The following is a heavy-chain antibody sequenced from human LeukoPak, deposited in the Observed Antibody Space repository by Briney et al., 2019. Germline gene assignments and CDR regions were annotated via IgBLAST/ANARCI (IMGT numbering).Heavy chain of an antibody. CDR3: ARAGIAARPTVNWFDP. J-gene: IGHJ5*02. CDR1: GYTFTSYD. V-gene: IGHV1-8*01. CDR2: MNPNSGNT. D-gene: IGHD6-6*01. Sequence: ASVKVSCKASGYTFTSYDINWVRQATGQGLEWMGWMNPNSGNTGYAQKFQGRVTMTRNTSISTAYMELSSLRSEDTAVYYCARAGIAARPTVNWFDPWGQGTLVTVSS.